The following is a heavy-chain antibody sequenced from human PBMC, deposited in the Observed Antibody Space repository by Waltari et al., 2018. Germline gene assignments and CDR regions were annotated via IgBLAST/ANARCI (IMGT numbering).Heavy chain of an antibody. D-gene: IGHD2-15*01. CDR3: ARELVGYCSGGSCPWHI. Sequence: QVQLVQSGAEVKKPGSSVKVSCKASGGTFSSYAISWVRQAPGQGLEWMGGIIPIFGTANYAQKFQGRVTITTDESTSTAYMELSSLRSEDTAVYYCARELVGYCSGGSCPWHIWGQGTMVTVSS. CDR1: GGTFSSYA. J-gene: IGHJ3*02. CDR2: IIPIFGTA. V-gene: IGHV1-69*05.